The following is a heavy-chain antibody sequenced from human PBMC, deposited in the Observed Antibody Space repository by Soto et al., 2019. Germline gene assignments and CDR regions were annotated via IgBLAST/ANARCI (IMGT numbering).Heavy chain of an antibody. CDR2: ISWNSGSI. D-gene: IGHD7-27*01. V-gene: IGHV3-9*01. CDR3: AKDSQTGGPPIFAY. Sequence: GGSLRLSCAASGFTFDDYAMHWVRQAPGKGLEWVSGISWNSGSIGYADSVKGRFTISRDNAKNSLYLQMNSLRAEDTALYYCAKDSQTGGPPIFAYWGQGTLATVSS. CDR1: GFTFDDYA. J-gene: IGHJ4*02.